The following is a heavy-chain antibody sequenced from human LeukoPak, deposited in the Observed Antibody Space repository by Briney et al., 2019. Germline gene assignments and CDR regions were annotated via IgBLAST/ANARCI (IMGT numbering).Heavy chain of an antibody. CDR1: GFNFSNFA. J-gene: IGHJ4*02. CDR3: ARESPADYGDYALFY. CDR2: ISSSSSYI. D-gene: IGHD4-17*01. Sequence: GGSLRLSCVASGFNFSNFAMTWVRQAPGQGLQWVSSISSSSSYIYYADSVKGRFTISRDNAKNSLYLQMNSLRAEDTAVYYCARESPADYGDYALFYWGQGTLVTVSS. V-gene: IGHV3-21*01.